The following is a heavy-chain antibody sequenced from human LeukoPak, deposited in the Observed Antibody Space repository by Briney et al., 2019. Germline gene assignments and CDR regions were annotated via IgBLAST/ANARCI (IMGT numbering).Heavy chain of an antibody. CDR3: ARLSYYYGSGSSSFDY. D-gene: IGHD3-10*01. Sequence: GESLKISCKGSGYSFTSYWIAWVRQMPGKGLEWMGIIYPDDSDTRYSPSFQGQVTISADKSISTAYLQWSSLKASDTAMYYCARLSYYYGSGSSSFDYWGQGTLVTVSS. V-gene: IGHV5-51*01. J-gene: IGHJ4*02. CDR2: IYPDDSDT. CDR1: GYSFTSYW.